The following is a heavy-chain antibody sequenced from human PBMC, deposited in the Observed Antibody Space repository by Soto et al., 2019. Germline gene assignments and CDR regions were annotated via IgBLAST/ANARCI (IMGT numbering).Heavy chain of an antibody. D-gene: IGHD6-19*01. Sequence: PGESLKISCKGSGYSFTSYWIGWVRQMPGKGLEWMGIIYPGDSDTRYSPSFQGQVTISADKSISTAYLQGSSLKASDTATYYCARSVAGWDASYNWFDPWGQGTLVTVSS. CDR3: ARSVAGWDASYNWFDP. CDR2: IYPGDSDT. CDR1: GYSFTSYW. V-gene: IGHV5-51*01. J-gene: IGHJ5*02.